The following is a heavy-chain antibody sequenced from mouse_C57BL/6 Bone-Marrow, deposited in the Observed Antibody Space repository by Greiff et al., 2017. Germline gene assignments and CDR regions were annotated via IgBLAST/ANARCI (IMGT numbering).Heavy chain of an antibody. CDR1: GFTFSSDG. CDR2: ISSGGSYT. CDR3: ASRHDYGSGYDYLDY. Sequence: EVMLVESGGDLVKPGGSLKLSCAASGFTFSSDGMSWVRQTPDKSLEWVATISSGGSYTYYPDSVKGRFTISRDTAKNTLYLQMSSLKSEDTAMYDCASRHDYGSGYDYLDYWGQGTTLTVSS. D-gene: IGHD1-1*01. V-gene: IGHV5-6*02. J-gene: IGHJ2*01.